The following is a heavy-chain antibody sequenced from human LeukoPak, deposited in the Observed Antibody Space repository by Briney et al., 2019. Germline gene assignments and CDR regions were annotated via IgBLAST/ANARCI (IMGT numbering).Heavy chain of an antibody. CDR1: GFTFSSYS. V-gene: IGHV3-21*01. J-gene: IGHJ4*02. D-gene: IGHD1/OR15-1a*01. CDR3: ARVYNWNKPVDY. Sequence: GGSLRLSCAASGFTFSSYSMNWVRQSPGKGLEWVSSISSSSSYIYYADSVKGRFTISRDNAKNSLYQQMNSLRAEDTAVYYCARVYNWNKPVDYWGQGTLVTVSS. CDR2: ISSSSSYI.